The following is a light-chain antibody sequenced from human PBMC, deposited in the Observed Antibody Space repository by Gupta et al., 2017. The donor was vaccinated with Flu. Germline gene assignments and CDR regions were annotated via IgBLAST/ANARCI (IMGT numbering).Light chain of an antibody. Sequence: DIVMTQSPDSLAVSLGERATINCKSSQSVLYSSNNKNYLAWYQQKPGQPPKLLIYWASTRESGVPDRFSCSGSGTDCTRTSSSLQAEDVAVYDGQQDDRTPRTFGQGTKVEIK. CDR3: QQDDRTPRT. J-gene: IGKJ1*01. CDR1: QSVLYSSNNKNY. V-gene: IGKV4-1*01. CDR2: WAS.